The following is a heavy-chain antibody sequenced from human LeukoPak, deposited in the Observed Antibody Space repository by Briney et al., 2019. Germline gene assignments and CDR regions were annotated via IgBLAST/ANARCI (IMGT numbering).Heavy chain of an antibody. D-gene: IGHD5-24*01. CDR2: IKQDGSEK. Sequence: GGSLRLSCAASGFTFSSYWMSWVRQAPGKGLEWVANIKQDGSEKYYVDSVKGRFTISRDNAKNSLFLQMNSLRAENTAVYYCAREGDGYNSPIDYWGQGTLVTVSS. J-gene: IGHJ4*02. CDR1: GFTFSSYW. CDR3: AREGDGYNSPIDY. V-gene: IGHV3-7*01.